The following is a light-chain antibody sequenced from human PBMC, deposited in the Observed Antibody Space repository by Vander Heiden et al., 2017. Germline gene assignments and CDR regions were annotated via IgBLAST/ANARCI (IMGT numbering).Light chain of an antibody. CDR2: GND. V-gene: IGLV1-47*01. Sequence: QSVLTQPPSASGTPAHSATISCSSSSSNIGRNSVYWYQQLPGTAPKFLIYGNDHRPSGVPDRLSGSKSGTSASLAVSGLRSEDEADYYCAAWDDVLSGAVFGGGTKLTVL. CDR3: AAWDDVLSGAV. CDR1: SSNIGRNS. J-gene: IGLJ2*01.